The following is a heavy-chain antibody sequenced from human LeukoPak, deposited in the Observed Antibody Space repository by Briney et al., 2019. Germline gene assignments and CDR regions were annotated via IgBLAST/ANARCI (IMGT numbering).Heavy chain of an antibody. CDR1: GASISSYY. CDR3: ARNGYALRDAFDI. V-gene: IGHV4-4*07. D-gene: IGHD1-1*01. J-gene: IGHJ3*02. Sequence: SETLSLTCTVSGASISSYYWCWIRQPAGKGLEWIGRIYTSGSTNYNPSLKSRVTMSVDTSKNQFSLKLSSVTAADTAVYYCARNGYALRDAFDIWGQGTMVTVSS. CDR2: IYTSGST.